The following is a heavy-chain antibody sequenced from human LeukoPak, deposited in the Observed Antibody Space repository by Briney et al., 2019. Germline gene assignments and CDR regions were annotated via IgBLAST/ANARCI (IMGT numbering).Heavy chain of an antibody. Sequence: GGSLRLSCSASGFTFSTYAINWVRQAPGKGLEWVSAISAGGDSTLYADSVKGRFTISRDNSRNTLYLQMSNLRVEDTALYYCARWVYYYDFWGQGTLLTVPS. D-gene: IGHD5-24*01. J-gene: IGHJ4*02. CDR2: ISAGGDST. V-gene: IGHV3-23*01. CDR3: ARWVYYYDF. CDR1: GFTFSTYA.